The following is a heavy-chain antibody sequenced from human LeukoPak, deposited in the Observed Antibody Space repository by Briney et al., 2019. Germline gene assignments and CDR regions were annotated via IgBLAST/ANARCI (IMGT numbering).Heavy chain of an antibody. D-gene: IGHD6-6*01. J-gene: IGHJ5*02. Sequence: SETLSLTCTVSGGSISSSSYYWGWIRQPPGKGLEWIGSIYYSGSTYYNPSLKSRVTISVATSKNKFSLKLRSVTAADTAVYYCASLSIREGWFDPWGQGTLVTVSS. CDR3: ASLSIREGWFDP. V-gene: IGHV4-39*07. CDR1: GGSISSSSYY. CDR2: IYYSGST.